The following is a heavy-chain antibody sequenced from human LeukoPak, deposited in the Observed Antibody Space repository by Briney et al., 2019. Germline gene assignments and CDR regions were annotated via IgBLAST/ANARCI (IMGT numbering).Heavy chain of an antibody. D-gene: IGHD1-26*01. J-gene: IGHJ4*02. CDR3: WVGATSFDY. CDR1: GFTFSSYA. CDR2: ISYDGSNK. V-gene: IGHV3-30-3*01. Sequence: GRSLRLSCAASGFTFSSYAMHWVRQAPGKGLGWVAVISYDGSNKYYADSVKGRFTISRDNSKNTLYLQMNSLRAEDTAVYRGWVGATSFDYWGQGTLVTVSS.